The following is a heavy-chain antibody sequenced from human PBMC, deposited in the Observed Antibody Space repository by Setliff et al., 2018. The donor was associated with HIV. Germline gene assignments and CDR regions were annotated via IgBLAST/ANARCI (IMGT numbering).Heavy chain of an antibody. Sequence: GSLKISCKGSGYGFSNYWLAWVRQTPGKGLEWMGIIYPGDSDTRYSPSFQGQVTFSADKSINTAYLQWGSLKASDTGIYFCARQTSRYITLSPPDYWGQGTLVTVSS. J-gene: IGHJ4*02. CDR1: GYGFSNYW. CDR3: ARQTSRYITLSPPDY. CDR2: IYPGDSDT. V-gene: IGHV5-51*01. D-gene: IGHD3-9*01.